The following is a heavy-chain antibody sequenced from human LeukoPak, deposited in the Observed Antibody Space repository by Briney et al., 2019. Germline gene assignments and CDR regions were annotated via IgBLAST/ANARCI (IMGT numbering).Heavy chain of an antibody. D-gene: IGHD1-26*01. CDR2: ISHDGRSK. Sequence: GRSLRLSCAASGFILSSNAVHWVRQAPGKGLEWVAVISHDGRSKYYADSVKGRFTISRDISRNTLYPQMDSLRAEDTALYHCARVASGTYYVVDYWGQGTLVTVSS. CDR1: GFILSSNA. CDR3: ARVASGTYYVVDY. V-gene: IGHV3-30*04. J-gene: IGHJ4*02.